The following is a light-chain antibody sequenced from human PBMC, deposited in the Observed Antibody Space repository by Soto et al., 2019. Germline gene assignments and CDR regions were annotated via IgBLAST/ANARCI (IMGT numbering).Light chain of an antibody. CDR2: GAS. CDR1: QSVSSSY. CDR3: QQHGTSPYT. J-gene: IGKJ2*01. Sequence: EIVLTQSPGTLSLSPGESATLSCRASQSVSSSYLAWYQQKPGQPPRLLMYGASTRAKGFPDRFSGSGSVTDFNLTIRRVEPDDFAVYVYQQHGTSPYTFGQGTKLQIK. V-gene: IGKV3-20*01.